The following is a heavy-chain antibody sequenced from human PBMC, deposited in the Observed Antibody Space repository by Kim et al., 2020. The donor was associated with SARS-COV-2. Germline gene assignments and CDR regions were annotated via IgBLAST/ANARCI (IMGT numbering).Heavy chain of an antibody. V-gene: IGHV4-61*02. CDR1: GGSISSGSYY. Sequence: SETLSLTCTVSGGSISSGSYYWSWIRQPAGKGLEWIGRIYTSGSTNYNPSLKSRVTISVDTSKNQFSLKLSSVTAADTAVYYCARQTYYYDSSGYLAPFDYWGQGTLVTVSS. D-gene: IGHD3-22*01. CDR2: IYTSGST. J-gene: IGHJ4*02. CDR3: ARQTYYYDSSGYLAPFDY.